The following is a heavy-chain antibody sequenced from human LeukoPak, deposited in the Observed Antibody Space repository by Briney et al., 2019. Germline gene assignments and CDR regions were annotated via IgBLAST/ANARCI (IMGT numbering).Heavy chain of an antibody. Sequence: TGGSLRLSCAASGFTFSSYAMHWIRQAPGKGLEWVAVISYGGDKKYYPDSVKGRFIISRDDSRNALYLQVNSLGAEDTAVYYCAKDMNSGSPLYYFHYWGQGTLVTVSS. CDR1: GFTFSSYA. D-gene: IGHD3-10*01. J-gene: IGHJ4*02. CDR3: AKDMNSGSPLYYFHY. CDR2: ISYGGDKK. V-gene: IGHV3-30*18.